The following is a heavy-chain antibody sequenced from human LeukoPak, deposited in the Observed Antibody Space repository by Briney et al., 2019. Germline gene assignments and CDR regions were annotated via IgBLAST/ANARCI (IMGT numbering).Heavy chain of an antibody. CDR2: ISSSSSTI. V-gene: IGHV3-48*02. D-gene: IGHD1-1*01. J-gene: IGHJ6*02. Sequence: GGSLRLSCAASGFTFSSYSMNWVRQAPGKGLEWLSYISSSSSTIYYADSVKGRFTISRDNAKNSLYLQMNSLRDEDTAVYYCAKTANPTSYYYVLDVWGQGTTVTVSS. CDR1: GFTFSSYS. CDR3: AKTANPTSYYYVLDV.